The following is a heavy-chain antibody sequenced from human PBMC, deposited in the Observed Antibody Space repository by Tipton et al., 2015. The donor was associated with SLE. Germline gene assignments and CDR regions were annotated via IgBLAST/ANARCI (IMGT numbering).Heavy chain of an antibody. CDR3: ARHYIGAAFDY. CDR1: GGSFSGYY. V-gene: IGHV4-34*01. D-gene: IGHD6-13*01. Sequence: TLSLTCAVYGGSFSGYYWSWIRQPPGKGLEWIGEINHSGSTNYNPSLKSRVTISVDTSKNQFSLNLSSVTAADTAVYYCARHYIGAAFDYWGQGTLVTVSS. J-gene: IGHJ4*02. CDR2: INHSGST.